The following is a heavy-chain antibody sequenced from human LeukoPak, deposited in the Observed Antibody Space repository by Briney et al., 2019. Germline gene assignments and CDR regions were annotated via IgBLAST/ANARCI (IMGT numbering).Heavy chain of an antibody. D-gene: IGHD3-16*01. CDR2: ITTSGSTI. V-gene: IGHV3-48*02. J-gene: IGHJ4*02. CDR3: ARDWGFVVGGAFDC. Sequence: GSLRLSCAASGFTFSSYSMNWVRQAPGKGLEWVSYITTSGSTIYYADSVKGRFTISRDNAKNSLYLQMNSLRDEDTAVYYCARDWGFVVGGAFDCWGQGTLVTVSS. CDR1: GFTFSSYS.